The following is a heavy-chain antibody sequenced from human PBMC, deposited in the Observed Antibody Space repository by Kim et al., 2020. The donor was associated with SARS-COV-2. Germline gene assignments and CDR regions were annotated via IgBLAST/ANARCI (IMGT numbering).Heavy chain of an antibody. V-gene: IGHV4-4*02. J-gene: IGHJ4*02. D-gene: IGHD3-22*01. Sequence: SLKSRVTISVDKSKNQFSLTPSSVTAADTAVYYCARGLDYYDSSGYSFDYWGQGTLVTVSS. CDR3: ARGLDYYDSSGYSFDY.